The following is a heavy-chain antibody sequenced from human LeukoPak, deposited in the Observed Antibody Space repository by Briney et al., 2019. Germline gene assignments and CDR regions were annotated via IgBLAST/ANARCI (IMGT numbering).Heavy chain of an antibody. CDR2: INGRGGII. D-gene: IGHD1-20*01. CDR3: ARDGSSITGRIFDY. V-gene: IGHV3-48*04. CDR1: GFSFSNYY. J-gene: IGHJ4*02. Sequence: GGSLRLSCKASGFSFSNYYMNWVRQAPGKGLEWLSHINGRGGIINYADSVKGRFTISRDNARNSLDLHMSSLGAEDTAVYYCARDGSSITGRIFDYWGQGTLVTVSS.